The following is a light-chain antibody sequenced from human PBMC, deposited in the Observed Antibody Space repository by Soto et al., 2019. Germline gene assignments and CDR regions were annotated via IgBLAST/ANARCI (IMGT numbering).Light chain of an antibody. CDR1: SSDIGAYNF. J-gene: IGLJ1*01. V-gene: IGLV2-14*03. CDR3: SSYAGSNTFV. CDR2: NVN. Sequence: QSVLTQPASVSGSPGQSITISCAGTSSDIGAYNFVSWYQQHPGKAPKLMIYNVNNRPSGFSSRFAGSKSGNTASLTISGLRVEDGADYYCSSYAGSNTFVFGTGTKVTVL.